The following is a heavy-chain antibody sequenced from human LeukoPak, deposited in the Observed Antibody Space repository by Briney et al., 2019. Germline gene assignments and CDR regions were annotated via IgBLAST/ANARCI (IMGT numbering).Heavy chain of an antibody. D-gene: IGHD3-10*01. CDR2: IRYDGSNK. CDR3: VKAPNYYGSGSYYTLYYYYGMDV. J-gene: IGHJ6*02. V-gene: IGHV3-30*02. CDR1: GFTFSSYG. Sequence: PGGSLRLSCAASGFTFSSYGMHWVRQAPGKGLEWVAFIRYDGSNKYYADSVKGRFTISRDNSKNTLYLQMNSLRAEDTAVYYCVKAPNYYGSGSYYTLYYYYGMDVWGQGTTVTVSS.